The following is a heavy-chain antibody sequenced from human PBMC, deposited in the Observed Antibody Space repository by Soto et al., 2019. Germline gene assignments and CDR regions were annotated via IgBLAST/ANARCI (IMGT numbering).Heavy chain of an antibody. Sequence: ASVKVSCKASGYTFTSYGISWVRQAPGQGLEWMGWISAYNGNTNYAQKLQGRVTMTTDTSTSTAYMELRSLRSDDTAVYYCARGGTRGSYYARGGDYWGQGTLVTVSS. J-gene: IGHJ4*02. V-gene: IGHV1-18*01. CDR2: ISAYNGNT. D-gene: IGHD1-26*01. CDR3: ARGGTRGSYYARGGDY. CDR1: GYTFTSYG.